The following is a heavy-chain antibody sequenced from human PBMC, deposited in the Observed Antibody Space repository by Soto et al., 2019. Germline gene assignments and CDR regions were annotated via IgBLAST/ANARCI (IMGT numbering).Heavy chain of an antibody. D-gene: IGHD6-13*01. CDR2: ISGGSD. CDR1: GLIFSRYA. V-gene: IGHV3-23*01. CDR3: AKVSRSSWFDPFDS. J-gene: IGHJ4*02. Sequence: EVQLLESGGDLVQPGGSLRLSCVGSGLIFSRYAISWVRHAPGKGLEWVSTISGGSDDYADSVKGRFAIARDDFKNTVYLQMNSQRVEDTAIYYCAKVSRSSWFDPFDSWGQGTLVTVSS.